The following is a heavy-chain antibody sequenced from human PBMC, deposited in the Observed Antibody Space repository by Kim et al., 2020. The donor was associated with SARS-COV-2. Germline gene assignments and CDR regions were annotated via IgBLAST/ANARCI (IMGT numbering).Heavy chain of an antibody. V-gene: IGHV3-9*01. CDR1: GFTFGDYA. Sequence: GGSLRLSCAASGFTFGDYAMHWVRQAPGKGLEWVSGISWNSGSIGYADSVKGRFTISRDNAKNSLYLQMNSLRAEDTALYYCAKPNDFWSGTVLDAFDIWGQGTMVTVSS. D-gene: IGHD3-3*01. CDR3: AKPNDFWSGTVLDAFDI. CDR2: ISWNSGSI. J-gene: IGHJ3*02.